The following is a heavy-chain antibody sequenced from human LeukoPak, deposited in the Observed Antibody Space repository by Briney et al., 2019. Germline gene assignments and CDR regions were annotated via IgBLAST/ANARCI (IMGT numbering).Heavy chain of an antibody. D-gene: IGHD3-9*01. J-gene: IGHJ4*02. V-gene: IGHV1-2*02. Sequence: GPVQVSFKASGYTFTGYYMHWVRQAPGQGLEWMGWINPDSGGTNYAQKFQGRVTMTRDTSISTAYMELSRLRSDDTAVYYCATIVYSGYYFDYWGQGTLVTVSS. CDR1: GYTFTGYY. CDR2: INPDSGGT. CDR3: ATIVYSGYYFDY.